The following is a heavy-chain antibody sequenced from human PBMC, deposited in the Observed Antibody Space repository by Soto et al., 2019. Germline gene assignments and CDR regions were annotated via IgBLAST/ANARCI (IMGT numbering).Heavy chain of an antibody. D-gene: IGHD5-12*01. CDR2: INGDENTI. V-gene: IGHV3-74*01. CDR1: GVTFSNYW. J-gene: IGHJ4*02. Sequence: EVQLVESGGGLVQPGGSLRLSCAASGVTFSNYWMHWVRQAPGKGLVWVSRINGDENTIYYADSVKGRFTISRDNAKNTLNLQINSLRAEDTAGSYCGAGGYSGARVYHVDSWGEGTLVTVAS. CDR3: GAGGYSGARVYHVDS.